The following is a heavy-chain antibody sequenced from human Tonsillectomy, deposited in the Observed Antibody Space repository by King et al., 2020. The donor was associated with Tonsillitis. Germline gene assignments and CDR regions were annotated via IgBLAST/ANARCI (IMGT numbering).Heavy chain of an antibody. CDR1: GFTFSDYA. D-gene: IGHD3-3*01. Sequence: VQLVESGGGVVQPGRSLRLSCAASGFTFSDYAMLWVRQAPGEGLEWVAVISYVGSNKYYADSVKGRFTISRDNSKNTLYLQMNSLRAEDTAGYYCARDSSAYYDFWSGYHYYYTMDVWGQGTTVTVSS. CDR3: ARDSSAYYDFWSGYHYYYTMDV. CDR2: ISYVGSNK. V-gene: IGHV3-30-3*01. J-gene: IGHJ6*02.